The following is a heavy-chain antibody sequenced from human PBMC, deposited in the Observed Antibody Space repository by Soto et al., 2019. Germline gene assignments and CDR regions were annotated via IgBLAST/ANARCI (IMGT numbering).Heavy chain of an antibody. CDR1: GGSISSYY. Sequence: QVQLQESGPGLVKPSETLSLTCTVSGGSISSYYWSWIRQPPGKGLEWIGYIYYSGSTNYNPSLKSRVTISVDTSKNQFSLKLSSVTAADTAVYYCARTGEEVLFDYCGQGTLVTVSS. D-gene: IGHD3-16*01. CDR3: ARTGEEVLFDY. J-gene: IGHJ4*02. CDR2: IYYSGST. V-gene: IGHV4-59*01.